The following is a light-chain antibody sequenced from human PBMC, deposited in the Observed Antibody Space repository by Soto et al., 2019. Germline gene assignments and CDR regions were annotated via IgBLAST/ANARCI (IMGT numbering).Light chain of an antibody. J-gene: IGKJ2*01. CDR1: QSISSY. CDR3: QQSYRTRYT. Sequence: DIQMTQSPSSLSASVGDRVTITCRASQSISSYLNWYQQKPGKAPKLLIYAASRLQSGVPSRFSGSGSGTDFTLTISSLQPEDFATYYCQQSYRTRYTFGQGTKLEIK. CDR2: AAS. V-gene: IGKV1-39*01.